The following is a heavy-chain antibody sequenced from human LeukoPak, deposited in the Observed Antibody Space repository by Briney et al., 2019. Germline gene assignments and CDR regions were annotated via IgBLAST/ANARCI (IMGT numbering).Heavy chain of an antibody. J-gene: IGHJ6*03. D-gene: IGHD5-12*01. CDR1: GGSISSSSYY. CDR2: IYYSGST. Sequence: SETLSLTCTVSGGSISSSSYYSGWLRQPPGKGLEWIVRIYYSGSTYYPPSLKSRVTISVDTSKNQFSLKLSSVTAADTAVYYCARPASGYDSYYYYYMDVWGKGTTVTVSS. V-gene: IGHV4-39*07. CDR3: ARPASGYDSYYYYYMDV.